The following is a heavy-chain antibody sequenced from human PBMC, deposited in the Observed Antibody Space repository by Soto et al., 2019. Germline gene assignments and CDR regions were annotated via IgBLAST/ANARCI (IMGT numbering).Heavy chain of an antibody. CDR1: GGSISSGGYY. CDR2: IYYSVST. Sequence: QVQLQESGPGLVKPSQTLSLTCTVSGGSISSGGYYWSWIRQHPGKGLEWIGYIYYSVSTYYNPSLKSRVTISVDTSKNQFSLKLSSVTAADTAVYYCARSVGYCSGGSCYLNWFDPWGQGTLVTVSS. D-gene: IGHD2-15*01. CDR3: ARSVGYCSGGSCYLNWFDP. J-gene: IGHJ5*02. V-gene: IGHV4-31*03.